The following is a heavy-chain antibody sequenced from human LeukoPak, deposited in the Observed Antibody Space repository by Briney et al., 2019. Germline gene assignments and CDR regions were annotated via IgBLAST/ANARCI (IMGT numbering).Heavy chain of an antibody. CDR2: ISGSGGST. CDR3: AKDPSYYYDRGYYFDY. J-gene: IGHJ4*02. D-gene: IGHD3-22*01. Sequence: GGSLRLSCAASGFTFSSYGMSWVRQAPGKGLEWVSAISGSGGSTYYADSVKGRFTISRDNSKNTLYLQMNSLRAEDTAVYYCAKDPSYYYDRGYYFDYWGQGTLVTVSS. V-gene: IGHV3-23*01. CDR1: GFTFSSYG.